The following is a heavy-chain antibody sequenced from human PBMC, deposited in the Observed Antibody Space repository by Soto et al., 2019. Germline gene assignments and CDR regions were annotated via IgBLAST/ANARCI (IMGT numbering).Heavy chain of an antibody. CDR2: LFYSGAT. V-gene: IGHV4-39*01. J-gene: IGHJ4*02. CDR3: ARHAAYASVLGACDGSDY. Sequence: QLQLQESGPGLVKPAETLSLACTVSGGSISSNSYDWDWVREPPGKGLEWIGSLFYSGATYHNPSIQRRVTIYVDTTQNQFSLHRSSVTAADTAVYYCARHAAYASVLGACDGSDYWGQGNLVTVSS. D-gene: IGHD3-16*01. CDR1: GGSISSNSYD.